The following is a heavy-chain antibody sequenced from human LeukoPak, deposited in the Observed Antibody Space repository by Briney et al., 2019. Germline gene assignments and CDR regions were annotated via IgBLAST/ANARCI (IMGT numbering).Heavy chain of an antibody. Sequence: SETLSLTCPVSGASISSYYWSWTRQPPGKGLEWIGDIYYSGSIKYNPSLKSRVTMSVDTSKNQFSLKLSSVTAADTAIYYCARENPSGYYNRPIDYWGQGTLVTVSS. D-gene: IGHD3-22*01. V-gene: IGHV4-59*01. J-gene: IGHJ4*02. CDR1: GASISSYY. CDR2: IYYSGSI. CDR3: ARENPSGYYNRPIDY.